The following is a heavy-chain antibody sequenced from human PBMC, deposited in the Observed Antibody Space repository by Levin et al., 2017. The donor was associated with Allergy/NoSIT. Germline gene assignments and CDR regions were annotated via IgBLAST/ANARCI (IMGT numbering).Heavy chain of an antibody. D-gene: IGHD6-13*01. Sequence: ASVKVSCKASGYTFTGYYMHWVRQAPGQGLEWMGRINPNSGGTNYAQKFQGRVTMTRDTSISTAYMELSRLRSDDTAVYYCACIAADPSHPIAFDYWGQGTLVTVSS. CDR2: INPNSGGT. V-gene: IGHV1-2*06. CDR3: ACIAADPSHPIAFDY. CDR1: GYTFTGYY. J-gene: IGHJ4*02.